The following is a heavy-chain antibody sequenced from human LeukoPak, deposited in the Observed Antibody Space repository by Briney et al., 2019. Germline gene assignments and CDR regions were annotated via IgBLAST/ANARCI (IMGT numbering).Heavy chain of an antibody. D-gene: IGHD3-10*01. V-gene: IGHV1-69*01. CDR3: ARGGSTYYYGSGSYPNWFDP. CDR1: GGTFSSYA. CDR2: IIPIFGTA. J-gene: IGHJ5*02. Sequence: SVKVSCKASGGTFSSYAISWVRQAPGQGLEWMGGIIPIFGTANYAQKFQGRVTITADESTSTAYMELSSLRSEDTAVYYCARGGSTYYYGSGSYPNWFDPWGQGTLVTVSS.